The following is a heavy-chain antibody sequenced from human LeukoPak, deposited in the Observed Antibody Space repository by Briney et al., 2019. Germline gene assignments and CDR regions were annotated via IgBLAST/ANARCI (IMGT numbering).Heavy chain of an antibody. Sequence: ASVKVSCKASGYTFTSYDINWVRQATGQGLEWMGWMNPNSGNTGYAQKFQGRVTMTRNTSISTAYMELSSLRSEGTAVYYCARSGYSYGYYYYGMDVWGQGTTVTVSS. V-gene: IGHV1-8*01. J-gene: IGHJ6*02. CDR2: MNPNSGNT. CDR1: GYTFTSYD. D-gene: IGHD5-18*01. CDR3: ARSGYSYGYYYYGMDV.